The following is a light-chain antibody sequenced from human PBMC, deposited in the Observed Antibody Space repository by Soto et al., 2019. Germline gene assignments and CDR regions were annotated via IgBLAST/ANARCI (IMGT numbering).Light chain of an antibody. J-gene: IGLJ1*01. CDR3: GSYTSTDTPFV. V-gene: IGLV2-14*01. CDR2: EVN. Sequence: QSALTQPASVSGSPGQSITISCTGTSTVVGGYNYVSWYQHHPGKGPKLIIYEVNNRPSGVSDRFSGSKSGNKASLTISNLEAEDESDYYCGSYTSTDTPFVFGTGTKVTVL. CDR1: STVVGGYNY.